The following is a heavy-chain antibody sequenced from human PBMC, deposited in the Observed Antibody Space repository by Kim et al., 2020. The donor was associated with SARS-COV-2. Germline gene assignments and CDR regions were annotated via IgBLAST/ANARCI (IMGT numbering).Heavy chain of an antibody. Sequence: SETLSLTCAVYGGSFSGYYWSWIRQPPGKGLEWIGEINHSGSTNYYPSLKSRVTISVDTSKNQFSLKLSSVTAADTAVYYCARDDSSGYKGAWFDPWGQG. J-gene: IGHJ5*02. CDR3: ARDDSSGYKGAWFDP. CDR2: INHSGST. CDR1: GGSFSGYY. D-gene: IGHD3-22*01. V-gene: IGHV4-34*01.